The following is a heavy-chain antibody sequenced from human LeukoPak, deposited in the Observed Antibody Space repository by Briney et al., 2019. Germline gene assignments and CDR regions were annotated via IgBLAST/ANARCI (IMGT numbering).Heavy chain of an antibody. CDR2: IYTGGTT. V-gene: IGHV3-66*01. CDR3: ARGSVMDY. Sequence: GGSLTLFCAASGFTVSSNYVSWVRQAPGKGLEGVSVIYTGGTTYYADSVKGRFIISRDDAKNAVYLQMNSLRAEDTAVYYCARGSVMDYWGQGTLVTVSS. J-gene: IGHJ4*02. D-gene: IGHD3-10*01. CDR1: GFTVSSNY.